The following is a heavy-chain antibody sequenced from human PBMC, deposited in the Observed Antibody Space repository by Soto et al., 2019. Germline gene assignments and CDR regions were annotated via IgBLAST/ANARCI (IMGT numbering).Heavy chain of an antibody. Sequence: QVQLVQSGAEVKKPGASVKVSCKASGYTFTSYAMHWVRQAPGQRLEWMGWINAGNGNTKYSQKFQGRVTITRDTSASTAYMELSSLRSEDTAVYYCARDATRYSNSYYFDYWGQGTLVTVSS. CDR3: ARDATRYSNSYYFDY. D-gene: IGHD4-4*01. CDR1: GYTFTSYA. CDR2: INAGNGNT. J-gene: IGHJ4*02. V-gene: IGHV1-3*01.